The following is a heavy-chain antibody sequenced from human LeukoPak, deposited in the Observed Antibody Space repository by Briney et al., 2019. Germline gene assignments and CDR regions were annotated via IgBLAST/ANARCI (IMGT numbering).Heavy chain of an antibody. D-gene: IGHD3-22*01. CDR1: GFTLSNYA. J-gene: IGHJ4*02. V-gene: IGHV3-23*01. Sequence: GASLRLSCAASGFTLSNYAMGWVRQALGKGLEWVSTISASGASTFYADSVKGRFTISRDISKNTLYLQMSSLRAEDTAVYYCTKAPYSTNYYPFDYWGQGTLVTVSS. CDR3: TKAPYSTNYYPFDY. CDR2: ISASGAST.